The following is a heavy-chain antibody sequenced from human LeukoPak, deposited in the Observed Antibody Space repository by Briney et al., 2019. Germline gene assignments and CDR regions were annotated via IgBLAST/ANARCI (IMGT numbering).Heavy chain of an antibody. V-gene: IGHV1-18*01. CDR2: ISAYNGNT. CDR1: GYTFTSYG. Sequence: GASVKVSCKASGYTFTSYGMSWVRQAPGQGLEWMGWISAYNGNTNYAQKLQGRVTLTTYTSPSTAYLELRSLRSDDTAVSYCARIAYYDFWSGSHAHFDYWGQGTLVTVSS. CDR3: ARIAYYDFWSGSHAHFDY. J-gene: IGHJ4*02. D-gene: IGHD3-3*01.